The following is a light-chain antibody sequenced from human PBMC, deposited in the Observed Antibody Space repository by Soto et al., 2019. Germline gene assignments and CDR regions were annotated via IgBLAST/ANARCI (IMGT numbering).Light chain of an antibody. J-gene: IGKJ2*01. CDR3: QHYENLPYT. Sequence: DIQRTQSASSLSASVGERLTITCQASQVITIYLNWYKQKPGKAPKLLIYDISTLEIGVSSRFSGSGSGTHFTFTINGLQPEDIATYYWQHYENLPYTFGQGTKLEI. CDR1: QVITIY. CDR2: DIS. V-gene: IGKV1-33*01.